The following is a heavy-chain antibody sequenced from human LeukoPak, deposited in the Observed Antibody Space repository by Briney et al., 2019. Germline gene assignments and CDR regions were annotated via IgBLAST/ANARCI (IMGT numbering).Heavy chain of an antibody. CDR1: GFTFSSLA. Sequence: SGGSLRLSCTASGFTFSSLAMNWVRQAPGKGLEWVSTIRSNGDTTYNADSVKGRFTISRDNSKNTLYLELNSLRVEDTATFYCAKGQELDDGVFDSWGQGTMVTVSS. J-gene: IGHJ4*02. CDR3: AKGQELDDGVFDS. D-gene: IGHD1-1*01. CDR2: IRSNGDTT. V-gene: IGHV3-23*01.